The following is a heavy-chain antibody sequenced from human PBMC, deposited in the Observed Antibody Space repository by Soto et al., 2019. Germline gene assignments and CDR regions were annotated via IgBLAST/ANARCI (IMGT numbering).Heavy chain of an antibody. CDR3: AKDNGPRGTSDWYFDL. CDR1: GYTFTSYD. CDR2: MNPNSGNT. Sequence: QVQLVQSGAEVKKPGASVKVSCKASGYTFTSYDINWVRQATGQGLEWMGWMNPNSGNTGYAQKFQGRVTMTRNTSISTAYMELSSLRSEDTAVYYCAKDNGPRGTSDWYFDLWGRGTLVTVSS. J-gene: IGHJ2*01. V-gene: IGHV1-8*01. D-gene: IGHD2-8*01.